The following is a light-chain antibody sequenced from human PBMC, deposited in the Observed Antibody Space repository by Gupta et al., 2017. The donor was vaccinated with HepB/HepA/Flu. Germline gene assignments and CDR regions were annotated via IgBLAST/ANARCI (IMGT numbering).Light chain of an antibody. CDR3: QQRNIWPLT. CDR2: DAS. J-gene: IGKJ4*01. CDR1: QSVSSY. V-gene: IGKV3-11*01. Sequence: EIVLTQSPATLSLSPGERATLSCRASQSVSSYLAWYQQKPGQAPRLLIYDASNRAAGIPARFSGSGSGTDFTLTISSLEPEDFAVYYCQQRNIWPLTFGGGTEVEIK.